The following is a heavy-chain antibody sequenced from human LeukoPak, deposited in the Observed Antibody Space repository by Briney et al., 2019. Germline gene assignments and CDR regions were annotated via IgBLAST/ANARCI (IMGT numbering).Heavy chain of an antibody. CDR2: IYSSGSN. V-gene: IGHV4-59*01. Sequence: PSETLSLTCTVSGGSMNTYYWSWIRQPPGKGLEWIGYIYSSGSNNYNPSLKRRVTMSVDTSKNQLYLTLSSYTAADTAVYYCARNYGGYRFDYWGQGSLVSVSS. CDR3: ARNYGGYRFDY. J-gene: IGHJ4*02. D-gene: IGHD5-12*01. CDR1: GGSMNTYY.